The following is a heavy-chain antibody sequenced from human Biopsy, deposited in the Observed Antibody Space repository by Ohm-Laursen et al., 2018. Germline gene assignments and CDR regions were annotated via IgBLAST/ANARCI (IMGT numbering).Heavy chain of an antibody. J-gene: IGHJ4*02. Sequence: SLRLSCAASGFPFSNYAMTWVRQAPGKGLEWVSCSSGSGSSTFYADSVKGRFAVSRDNAKNSLYLQMNSPTVEDTAVYYCARDGAGSYHDYWGQGTLVTVPS. D-gene: IGHD3-10*01. V-gene: IGHV3-23*01. CDR3: ARDGAGSYHDY. CDR1: GFPFSNYA. CDR2: SSGSGSST.